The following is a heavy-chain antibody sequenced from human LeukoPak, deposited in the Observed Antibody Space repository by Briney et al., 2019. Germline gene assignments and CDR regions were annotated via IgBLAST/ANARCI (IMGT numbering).Heavy chain of an antibody. V-gene: IGHV3-30*02. CDR1: GFTFSSYG. D-gene: IGHD3-10*01. Sequence: GGSLRLSCAASGFTFSSYGMHWVRQAPGKGLEWVAFIRYDGSNKYYADSVKGRFTISRDNSMNTLYLQMNSLRAEDTAVYYCAKLGPTMVREGEGFDYWGQGTLVTVSS. CDR2: IRYDGSNK. J-gene: IGHJ4*02. CDR3: AKLGPTMVREGEGFDY.